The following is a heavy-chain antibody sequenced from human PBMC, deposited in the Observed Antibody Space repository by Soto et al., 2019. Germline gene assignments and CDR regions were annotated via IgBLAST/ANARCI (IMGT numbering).Heavy chain of an antibody. J-gene: IGHJ4*02. Sequence: SETLSLTFTVSGGSISSGGYYWSWIRQHPGKGLEWIGYIYYSGSTYYNPSLKSRVTISVDTSKNQFSLKLSSVTAADTAVYYCAREVVAASNPYYFDYWGQGTLVTVSS. CDR1: GGSISSGGYY. CDR2: IYYSGST. D-gene: IGHD2-15*01. V-gene: IGHV4-31*03. CDR3: AREVVAASNPYYFDY.